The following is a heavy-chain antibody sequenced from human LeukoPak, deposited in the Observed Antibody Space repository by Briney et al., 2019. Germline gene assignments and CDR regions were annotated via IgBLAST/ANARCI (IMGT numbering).Heavy chain of an antibody. J-gene: IGHJ6*02. CDR2: ISDSSSYI. CDR1: GFTFSDYY. Sequence: GGSLRLSCAASGFTFSDYYMSWIRQAPGKGLEWVSSISDSSSYIYHADSVKGRFTISRDNAKNSVYLQMNSLRAEDTATYYCTKGENGMDVWGQGTTVTVSS. V-gene: IGHV3-11*06. CDR3: TKGENGMDV. D-gene: IGHD1-26*01.